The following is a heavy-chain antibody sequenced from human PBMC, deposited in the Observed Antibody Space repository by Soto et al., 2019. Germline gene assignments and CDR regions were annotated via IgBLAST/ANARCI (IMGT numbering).Heavy chain of an antibody. CDR1: GGSISSSSYY. J-gene: IGHJ4*02. CDR3: ARRGVVIS. Sequence: SETLSLPCTVSGGSISSSSYYWGWIRQPPRKGLEWIGSIYYSGSTSYNPSLKSRVTISVATSKNQFSLKLSSVTAADPAVYYCARRGVVISWGQGSRVTVSS. CDR2: IYYSGST. V-gene: IGHV4-39*01. D-gene: IGHD3-3*01.